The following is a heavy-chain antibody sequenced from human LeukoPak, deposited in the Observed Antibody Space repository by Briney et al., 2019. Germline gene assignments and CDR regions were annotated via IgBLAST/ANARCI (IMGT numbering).Heavy chain of an antibody. Sequence: AASVKVSCKASGYAFTSYGISWVRQAPGQGLEWMGWISAYNGNTNYAQELQGRVTMTTDTSTSTAYMELRSLRSDDTAVYYCARFRTRYYDFWSGYGLDYWGQGTLVTVSS. J-gene: IGHJ4*02. D-gene: IGHD3-3*01. CDR3: ARFRTRYYDFWSGYGLDY. CDR2: ISAYNGNT. V-gene: IGHV1-18*01. CDR1: GYAFTSYG.